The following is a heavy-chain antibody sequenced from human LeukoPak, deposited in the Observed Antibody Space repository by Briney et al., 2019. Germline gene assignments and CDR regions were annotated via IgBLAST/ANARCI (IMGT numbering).Heavy chain of an antibody. CDR3: ATNPRGAVAGTWYYFDY. CDR1: GFTFSSYG. J-gene: IGHJ4*02. D-gene: IGHD6-19*01. CDR2: IWYDGSNK. V-gene: IGHV3-33*01. Sequence: GGPLRLSCAASGFTFSSYGMHWVRQAPGKGLEWVAVIWYDGSNKYYADSVKGRFTISRDNSKNTLYLQMNSLRAEDTAVYYCATNPRGAVAGTWYYFDYWGQGTLVTVSS.